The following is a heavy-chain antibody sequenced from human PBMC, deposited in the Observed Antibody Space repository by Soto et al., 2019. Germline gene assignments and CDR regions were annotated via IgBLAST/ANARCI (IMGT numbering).Heavy chain of an antibody. J-gene: IGHJ6*02. Sequence: QVQLQESGPGLVKPSQTLSLTCTVSGGSINSGDYYWIWIRQPPGKGLEWIGYIYYSGSTYYNPSLKSRVTMSVDMSKNQSSLKVNSVTAADTAMYYCARERCTNGVCYAMDVWGQGTMVTVSS. V-gene: IGHV4-30-4*01. CDR1: GGSINSGDYY. CDR2: IYYSGST. CDR3: ARERCTNGVCYAMDV. D-gene: IGHD2-8*01.